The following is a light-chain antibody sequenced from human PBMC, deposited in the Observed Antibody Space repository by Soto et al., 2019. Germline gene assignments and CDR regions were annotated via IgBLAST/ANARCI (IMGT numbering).Light chain of an antibody. J-gene: IGLJ3*02. CDR2: EGS. V-gene: IGLV2-23*01. Sequence: QSVLTQPASVSGSPGQSITISCTGTNSDVGNYNLVSWYQQHPGKAPKLIIYEGSKRPSGVSNRFSGSKSGNTASLTISGLQAEDEADYYCCSYAGSSTSWVFGGGTKLTVL. CDR3: CSYAGSSTSWV. CDR1: NSDVGNYNL.